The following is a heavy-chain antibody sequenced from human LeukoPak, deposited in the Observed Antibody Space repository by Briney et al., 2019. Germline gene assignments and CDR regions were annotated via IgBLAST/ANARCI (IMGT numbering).Heavy chain of an antibody. J-gene: IGHJ4*02. CDR1: GDSISSGGYY. D-gene: IGHD2-8*01. CDR3: ARVTSRLGVCDY. Sequence: SETLSLTCTVSGDSISSGGYYWGWIRQPPGKGLEWIGNIYHSGNTYYKPSLKSRVTISVDTSKNQFSLKLSSVTAADTAVYYCARVTSRLGVCDYWGQGTLVTVSS. V-gene: IGHV4-38-2*02. CDR2: IYHSGNT.